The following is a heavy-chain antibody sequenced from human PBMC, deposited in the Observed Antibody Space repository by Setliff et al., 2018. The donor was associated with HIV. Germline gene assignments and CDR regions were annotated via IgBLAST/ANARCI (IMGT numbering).Heavy chain of an antibody. V-gene: IGHV4-4*07. J-gene: IGHJ4*01. Sequence: SETLSLTCSVSGGSISDSHWSWIRQPAGKGMEWLGRFYTNGNTYYNPSLRSRVTVSVDTSKNRFTLKMTYMTAADTAIYSCANDRYTGSYYPDFWGRGIPVTVSS. CDR3: ANDRYTGSYYPDF. D-gene: IGHD1-26*01. CDR2: FYTNGNT. CDR1: GGSISDSH.